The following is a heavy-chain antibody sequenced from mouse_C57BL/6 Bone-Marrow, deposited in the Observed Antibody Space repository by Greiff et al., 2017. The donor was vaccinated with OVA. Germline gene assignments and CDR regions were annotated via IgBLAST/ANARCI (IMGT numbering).Heavy chain of an antibody. CDR2: ISSGGSYT. D-gene: IGHD2-4*01. Sequence: EVHLVESGGDLVKPGGSLKLSCAASGFTFSSYGMSWVRQTPDKRLEWVATISSGGSYTYYPDSVKGRFTISRDNAKNTLYLQMSSLKSEDTAMYYCARQGLRGFAYWGQGTLVTVSA. J-gene: IGHJ3*01. V-gene: IGHV5-6*01. CDR1: GFTFSSYG. CDR3: ARQGLRGFAY.